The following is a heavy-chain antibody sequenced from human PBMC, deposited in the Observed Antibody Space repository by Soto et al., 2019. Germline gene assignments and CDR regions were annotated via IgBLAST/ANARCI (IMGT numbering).Heavy chain of an antibody. CDR2: IYYSGST. CDR3: ARDSTAYFDY. Sequence: SETLSLTCTVAGGSISSYYWSWIRQPPGKGLEWIGYIYYSGSTNYNPSLKSRVTISVDTSKNQFSLKLSSVTAADTAVYYCARDSTAYFDYWGQGPLVTVSS. J-gene: IGHJ4*02. CDR1: GGSISSYY. V-gene: IGHV4-59*01. D-gene: IGHD2-21*02.